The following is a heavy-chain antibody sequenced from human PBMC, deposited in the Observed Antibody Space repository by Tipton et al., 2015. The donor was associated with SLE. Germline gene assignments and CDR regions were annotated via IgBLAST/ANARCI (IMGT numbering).Heavy chain of an antibody. CDR2: IYYSGST. D-gene: IGHD2-15*01. Sequence: TLSLTCTVSGGSISNYYWSCIRQPPGKGLEWIGYIYYSGSTNYNPSLTSRATLSVDTSKNQFLLKLSSVTAADTAVYYCTSGVRWPGVDDWGQGDLVAVAT. V-gene: IGHV4-59*01. CDR3: TSGVRWPGVDD. J-gene: IGHJ4*02. CDR1: GGSISNYY.